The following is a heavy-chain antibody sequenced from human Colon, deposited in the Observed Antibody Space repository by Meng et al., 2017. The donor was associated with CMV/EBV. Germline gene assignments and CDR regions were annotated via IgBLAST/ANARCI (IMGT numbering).Heavy chain of an antibody. J-gene: IGHJ4*02. CDR2: ISSDGNNK. Sequence: QVQLVESGGGVVQSGTFLRLSCAASGFTFRIYGMHWVRQAPGKGLEWVTVISSDGNNKYYADSVKGRFTISRDNSKNTLYLQMNSLRPEDTAIYYCANDPRGTEIVWGQGTLVTVSS. V-gene: IGHV3-30*18. CDR3: ANDPRGTEIV. D-gene: IGHD2-21*01. CDR1: GFTFRIYG.